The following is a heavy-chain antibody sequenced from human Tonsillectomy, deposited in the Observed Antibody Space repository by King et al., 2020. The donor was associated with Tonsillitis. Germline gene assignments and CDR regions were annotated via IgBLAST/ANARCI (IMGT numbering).Heavy chain of an antibody. Sequence: QLVQSGGGLVKPGGSLRLSCAASGFTFSSYSMNWVRQAPGKGLEWVSSISSSSSYIYYADSVMGRFTISRDNAKNSLYLQMNSLRAEDTAVYYCARYCSGGSCYSNYYYGMDVWGQGTTVTVSS. D-gene: IGHD2-15*01. CDR2: ISSSSSYI. J-gene: IGHJ6*02. CDR1: GFTFSSYS. CDR3: ARYCSGGSCYSNYYYGMDV. V-gene: IGHV3-21*01.